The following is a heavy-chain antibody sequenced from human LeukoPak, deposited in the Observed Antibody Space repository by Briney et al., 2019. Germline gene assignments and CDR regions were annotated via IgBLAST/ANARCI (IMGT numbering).Heavy chain of an antibody. CDR3: ARGDYVLGS. CDR2: IYTDGST. D-gene: IGHD4-17*01. J-gene: IGHJ4*02. Sequence: PGGSLRLSCAASGFTVSRNYMTWVPQAPGKGLEWVSLIYTDGSTYYADSVKGRFTISRDNSKNTLLLQMNSLRLEYTAVYYCARGDYVLGSWGQGTLVTVSS. CDR1: GFTVSRNY. V-gene: IGHV3-66*02.